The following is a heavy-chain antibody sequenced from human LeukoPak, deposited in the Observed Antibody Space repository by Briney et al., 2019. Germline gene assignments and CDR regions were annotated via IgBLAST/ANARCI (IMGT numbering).Heavy chain of an antibody. D-gene: IGHD1-26*01. CDR1: GFTFSDYG. J-gene: IGHJ4*02. CDR3: AKDRPGAMLYFDC. V-gene: IGHV3-23*01. Sequence: GGSLRLSCAASGFTFSDYGMSWVRQAPGKGLEWVSAMSGDGATTYYADSVQGRFTISRDNSKNALYLQINNLGAEDTAVYYCAKDRPGAMLYFDCWGQGTLVTVSS. CDR2: MSGDGATT.